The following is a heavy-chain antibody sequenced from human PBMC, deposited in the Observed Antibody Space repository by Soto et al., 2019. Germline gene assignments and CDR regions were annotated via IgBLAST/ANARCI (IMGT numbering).Heavy chain of an antibody. CDR2: INPSGGST. J-gene: IGHJ6*02. CDR3: ARGDIVAIFGMDV. V-gene: IGHV1-46*01. CDR1: GYTFTSYY. Sequence: QVQLVQSGAEVKKPGASVKVSCKASGYTFTSYYMHWVRQAPGQGLEWMGIINPSGGSTTYAQKFQGRGTMTRDTSTSTVYMELSSLRSEDTAVYYCARGDIVAIFGMDVWGQVTTVTVSS. D-gene: IGHD5-12*01.